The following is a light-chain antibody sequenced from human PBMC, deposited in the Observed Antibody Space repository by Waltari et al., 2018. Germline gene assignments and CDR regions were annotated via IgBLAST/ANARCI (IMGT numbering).Light chain of an antibody. CDR2: GAS. CDR1: QSVSSN. J-gene: IGKJ1*01. V-gene: IGKV3-15*01. Sequence: EIVMTQSPATLSVSPGERATLSCRASQSVSSNLAWYQQKPGQAPRLLIYGASTRATGNPARFSGSGSGTEFTLTISSLQSEDFAGYYCQQYNNWLTWTFGQGTKVEIK. CDR3: QQYNNWLTWT.